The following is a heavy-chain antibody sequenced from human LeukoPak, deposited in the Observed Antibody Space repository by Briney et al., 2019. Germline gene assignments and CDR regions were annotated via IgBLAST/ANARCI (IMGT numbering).Heavy chain of an antibody. J-gene: IGHJ4*02. CDR1: GFTFSSYA. Sequence: GGSLRLSCAASGFTFSSYAMSWVRQAPGKGLEWVSAISGSGGSTYYADSVKGRFTISRDNSKDTLYLQMNSLTAEDTAVYYCAKGGDYDILTAYYNSWGQGTLVTVSS. D-gene: IGHD3-9*01. CDR3: AKGGDYDILTAYYNS. V-gene: IGHV3-23*01. CDR2: ISGSGGST.